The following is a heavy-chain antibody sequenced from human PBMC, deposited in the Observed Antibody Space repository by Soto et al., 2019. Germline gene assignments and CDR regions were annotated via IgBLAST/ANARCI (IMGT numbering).Heavy chain of an antibody. J-gene: IGHJ6*02. D-gene: IGHD3-3*01. Sequence: QVQLVESGGGVVQPGRSLRLSCAASGFTFSNYGMHWVRQAPGKGLEWVAVISYDGSNKYYTDSVKGRFTISRDTSKNTLYLQMNSLRAEDTAVYYCAKDTIFGAAFYYYGMDVWGQGTTVTVS. CDR2: ISYDGSNK. CDR1: GFTFSNYG. CDR3: AKDTIFGAAFYYYGMDV. V-gene: IGHV3-30*18.